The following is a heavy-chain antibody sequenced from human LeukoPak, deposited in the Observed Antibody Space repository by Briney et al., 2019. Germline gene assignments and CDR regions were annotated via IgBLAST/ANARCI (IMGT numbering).Heavy chain of an antibody. D-gene: IGHD3-22*01. J-gene: IGHJ4*02. CDR2: IGTAGDT. CDR3: ARGDSSGYYQSSFDY. CDR1: GFTFSSYD. Sequence: PGGSLRLSCAASGFTFSSYDMHWVRQATGKGLEWVSAIGTAGDTYYPGSVKGRFTISRENAKNSLYLQMNSLRAGDTAVYYCARGDSSGYYQSSFDYWGQGTLVTVSS. V-gene: IGHV3-13*04.